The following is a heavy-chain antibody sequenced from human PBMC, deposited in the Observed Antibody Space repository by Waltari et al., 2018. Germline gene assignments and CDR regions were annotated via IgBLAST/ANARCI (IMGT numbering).Heavy chain of an antibody. CDR2: IYYSGST. Sequence: QLQLQESGPGLVKPSETLSLTCTVSGGSISSISYYWCWIRQPPVKGLEWIGSIYYSGSTYYNPSLKSRVTISVDTSKNQFSLKLSSVTAADTAVYYCASLYCSGGSCYNAFDIWGQGTMVTVSS. CDR1: GGSISSISYY. J-gene: IGHJ3*02. CDR3: ASLYCSGGSCYNAFDI. V-gene: IGHV4-39*01. D-gene: IGHD2-15*01.